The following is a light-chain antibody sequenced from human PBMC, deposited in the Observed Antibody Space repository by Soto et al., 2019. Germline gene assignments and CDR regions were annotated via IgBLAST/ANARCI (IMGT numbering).Light chain of an antibody. V-gene: IGKV1-39*01. CDR3: QQSYSSRT. J-gene: IGKJ1*01. Sequence: DIQMTQSPSSLSASVGDRVIITCRASRDIVTSLNWYQQHPGKGPKILIYAASTLQRGVPSRFSGSGSATDFNITISSLQPEDYAPSPCQQSYSSRTFGQGTKVDIK. CDR2: AAS. CDR1: RDIVTS.